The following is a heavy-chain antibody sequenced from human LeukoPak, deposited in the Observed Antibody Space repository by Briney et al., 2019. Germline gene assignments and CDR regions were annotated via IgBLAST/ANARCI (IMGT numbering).Heavy chain of an antibody. CDR3: ARSLRVAVAASY. Sequence: GGSLRLSCAASGFTFSSYWMSWVRQAPGKGLEWVANIKQDGSVKYYVDSLKGRFTISRDNAKNLLYLQMNSLTAEDTAIYYCARSLRVAVAASYWGQGTLVTVSS. CDR1: GFTFSSYW. CDR2: IKQDGSVK. V-gene: IGHV3-7*01. J-gene: IGHJ4*02. D-gene: IGHD6-19*01.